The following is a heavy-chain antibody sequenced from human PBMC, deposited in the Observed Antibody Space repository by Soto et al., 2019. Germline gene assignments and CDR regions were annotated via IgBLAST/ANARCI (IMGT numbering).Heavy chain of an antibody. CDR2: IWCDGNNK. CDR3: TRDPYGGSRYYFDS. Sequence: GGSLRLSCAASGFTFTNYGMHWVRQAPGKGLEWVAVIWCDGNNKYYADSVKGRFAISKDNSQNTLYLQMNNLRPEDTAVYYCTRDPYGGSRYYFDSWGQGTLVTVSS. V-gene: IGHV3-33*01. D-gene: IGHD1-26*01. CDR1: GFTFTNYG. J-gene: IGHJ4*02.